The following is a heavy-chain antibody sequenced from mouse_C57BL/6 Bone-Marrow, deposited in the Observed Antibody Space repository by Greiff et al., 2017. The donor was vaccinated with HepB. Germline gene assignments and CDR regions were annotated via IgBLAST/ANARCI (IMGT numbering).Heavy chain of an antibody. J-gene: IGHJ3*01. V-gene: IGHV5-6*01. Sequence: EVNVVESGGDLVKPGGSLKLSCAASGFTFSSYGMSWVRQTPDKRLEWVATISSGGSYTYYPDSVKGRFTISRDNAKNTLYLQMSSLKSEDTAMYYCARQIYGNYVWLAYWGQGTLVTVSA. CDR2: ISSGGSYT. D-gene: IGHD2-1*01. CDR1: GFTFSSYG. CDR3: ARQIYGNYVWLAY.